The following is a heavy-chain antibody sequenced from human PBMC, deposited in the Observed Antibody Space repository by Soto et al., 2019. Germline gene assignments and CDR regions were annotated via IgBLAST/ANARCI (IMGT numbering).Heavy chain of an antibody. Sequence: SETLSLTCTVSGGSISSGTSYWSWIRQRPGKGLEWIGYIFYSGSTNYTPSLRSRVTILADTSKNQFTLKLSSVTAADTAVYYCARKSNYFDYWGQGTLVTVSS. V-gene: IGHV4-61*01. CDR2: IFYSGST. CDR1: GGSISSGTSY. J-gene: IGHJ4*02. CDR3: ARKSNYFDY.